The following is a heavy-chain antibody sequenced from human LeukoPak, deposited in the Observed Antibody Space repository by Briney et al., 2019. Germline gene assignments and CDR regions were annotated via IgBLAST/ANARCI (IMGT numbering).Heavy chain of an antibody. CDR1: EFTFSDYY. Sequence: GSLRLSCAASEFTFSDYYMNWIRQPPGKGLEWIGSIYYSGSTYYNPSLKSRVTISVDTSKNQFSLKLSSVTAADTAVYYCARRPRRDGYNPRSSVDYWGQGTLVTVSS. V-gene: IGHV4-39*01. CDR2: IYYSGST. J-gene: IGHJ4*02. CDR3: ARRPRRDGYNPRSSVDY. D-gene: IGHD5-24*01.